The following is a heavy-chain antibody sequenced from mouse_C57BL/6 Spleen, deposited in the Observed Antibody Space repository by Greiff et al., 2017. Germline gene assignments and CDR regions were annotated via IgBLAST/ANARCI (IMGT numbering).Heavy chain of an antibody. CDR2: IYPGDGDT. CDR3: ARDYYGSSPYAMDY. Sequence: QVQLQQSGPELVKPGASVKISCKASGYAFSSSWMNWVKQRPGKGLEWIGRIYPGDGDTNYNGKFKGKATLTADKSSSTAYMQLSSLTSEDSAVYICARDYYGSSPYAMDYWGQGTSVTVSS. J-gene: IGHJ4*01. CDR1: GYAFSSSW. D-gene: IGHD1-1*01. V-gene: IGHV1-82*01.